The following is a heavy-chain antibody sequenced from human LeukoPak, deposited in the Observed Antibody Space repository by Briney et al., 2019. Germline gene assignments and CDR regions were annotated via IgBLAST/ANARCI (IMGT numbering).Heavy chain of an antibody. J-gene: IGHJ4*02. V-gene: IGHV4-39*01. CDR1: GGSISSSSYY. CDR2: IYYSGST. D-gene: IGHD6-13*01. Sequence: DPSETLSLTCTVSGGSISSSSYYWGWIRQPPGKGLEWIGSIYYSGSTYYNPSLKSRVTISVDTSKNQFSLKLSSVTAADTAVYSCARRGAQLVEIASGGQGTRVTVS. CDR3: ARRGAQLVEIAS.